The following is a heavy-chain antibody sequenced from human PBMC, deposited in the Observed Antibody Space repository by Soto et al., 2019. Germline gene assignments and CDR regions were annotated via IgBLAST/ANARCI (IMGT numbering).Heavy chain of an antibody. J-gene: IGHJ6*02. V-gene: IGHV1-3*04. CDR2: INTDNGRT. Sequence: QVQLVQTGAEVRKPGASVQVSCKASGYTFINYAIHWVRQAPGQRLEWMGWINTDNGRTKYSESFQGRVTISRDTSASTAYMEMSSLKSEDPAVYYCARVFRNYFGSGSYSRPPANMDVWGQGTTVTVSS. CDR1: GYTFINYA. CDR3: ARVFRNYFGSGSYSRPPANMDV. D-gene: IGHD3-10*01.